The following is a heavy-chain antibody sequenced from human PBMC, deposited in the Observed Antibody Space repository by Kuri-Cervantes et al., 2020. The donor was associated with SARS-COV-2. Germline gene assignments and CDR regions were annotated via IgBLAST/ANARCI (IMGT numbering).Heavy chain of an antibody. D-gene: IGHD5-24*01. V-gene: IGHV3-30*04. CDR2: VSFDGRNT. CDR1: GFTFSDYA. J-gene: IGHJ4*02. Sequence: LSLTCAASGFTFSDYAMHWVRQAPGKGLEWVAIVSFDGRNTNYANSVKGRFTISRDNSENTLYLQMTSLRDEDTALYYCVSNLNSRDGYHYPFDYWGQGTVVTVSS. CDR3: VSNLNSRDGYHYPFDY.